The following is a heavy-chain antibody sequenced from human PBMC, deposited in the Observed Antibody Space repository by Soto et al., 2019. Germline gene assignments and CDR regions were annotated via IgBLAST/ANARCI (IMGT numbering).Heavy chain of an antibody. CDR1: GDTFTTNS. D-gene: IGHD2-8*01. CDR2: FIPVVGTT. V-gene: IGHV1-69*06. J-gene: IGHJ4*02. CDR3: ARGLLYATTYFDY. Sequence: QVQLVQSGAEVKKPGSSVKVSCKASGDTFTTNSLNWVRQAPGQGLEWMGGFIPVVGTTQCAQKYQDRVTISGDKSTNTDYMERSSLRSDDTAVYYCARGLLYATTYFDYWGQGTPVTVSS.